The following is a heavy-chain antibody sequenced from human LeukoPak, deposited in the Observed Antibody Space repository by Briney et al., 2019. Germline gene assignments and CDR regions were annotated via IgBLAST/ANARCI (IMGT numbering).Heavy chain of an antibody. CDR1: GFTFSSYG. CDR2: IRYDGSNK. Sequence: GGSLRLSCAASGFTFSSYGMHWVRQAPGKGLEWVAFIRYDGSNKYCADSVKGRFTISRDNSKYTLYLQMNSLRAEDTAVYYCAKDTVRPDFFDYWGQGTLVTASS. CDR3: AKDTVRPDFFDY. J-gene: IGHJ4*02. D-gene: IGHD3-10*01. V-gene: IGHV3-30*02.